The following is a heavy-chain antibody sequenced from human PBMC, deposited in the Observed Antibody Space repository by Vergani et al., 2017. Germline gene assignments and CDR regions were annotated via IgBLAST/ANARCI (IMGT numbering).Heavy chain of an antibody. D-gene: IGHD2-15*01. Sequence: QVQLQESGPGLVKPSETLSLTCTVSGGSISSYYWSWIRQPPGKGLEWIGRIHTSGSTNYNPSLKSRVTMSEDKSKNQFSLNLTSVTAADTAVYFCARGSCLGGSCYKPLFGYWGQGILVTVSS. CDR2: IHTSGST. CDR3: ARGSCLGGSCYKPLFGY. CDR1: GGSISSYY. V-gene: IGHV4-4*07. J-gene: IGHJ4*02.